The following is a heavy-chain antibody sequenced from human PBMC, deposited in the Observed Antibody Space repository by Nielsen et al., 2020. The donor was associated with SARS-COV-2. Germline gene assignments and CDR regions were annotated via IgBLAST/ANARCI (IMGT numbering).Heavy chain of an antibody. CDR1: GFTFSSYA. Sequence: GESLKISCAASGFTFSSYAMSWVRQAPGKGLEWVSAISGSGGSTYYADSVKGRFTISRDNSKNTLYLQMNSLRPEDTAVYYCTKGAQLGDFWGQGTLVTVSS. CDR3: TKGAQLGDF. V-gene: IGHV3-23*01. D-gene: IGHD3-16*01. CDR2: ISGSGGST. J-gene: IGHJ4*02.